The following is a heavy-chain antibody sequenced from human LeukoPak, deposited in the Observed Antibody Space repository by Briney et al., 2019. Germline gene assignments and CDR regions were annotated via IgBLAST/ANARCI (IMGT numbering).Heavy chain of an antibody. CDR3: ARAVVGYSYGYVDY. CDR2: IYYSGST. J-gene: IGHJ4*02. D-gene: IGHD5-18*01. CDR1: GGSISSGGYY. Sequence: PSQTLSLTCTVSGGSISSGGYYWRWIPQHPGKGLEWIVYIYYSGSTYYNPSLKSRVTITVDTSKNQFYRKLNSVTATATAVYYCARAVVGYSYGYVDYWGQGTLVTVSS. V-gene: IGHV4-31*03.